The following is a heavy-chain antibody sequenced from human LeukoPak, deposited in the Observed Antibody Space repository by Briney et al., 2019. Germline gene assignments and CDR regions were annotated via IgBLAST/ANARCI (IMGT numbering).Heavy chain of an antibody. CDR2: ISGSGGST. V-gene: IGHV3-23*01. CDR3: AKALDIVVVPAAPDAFDI. CDR1: GFTFSSYA. D-gene: IGHD2-2*01. J-gene: IGHJ3*02. Sequence: PGGSLRLSCAASGFTFSSYAMSWVRQAPGKGLEWVSAISGSGGSTYYADSVKGRFTNSRDNSKNTLYLQMNSLRAEDTAVYYCAKALDIVVVPAAPDAFDIWGQGTMVTVSS.